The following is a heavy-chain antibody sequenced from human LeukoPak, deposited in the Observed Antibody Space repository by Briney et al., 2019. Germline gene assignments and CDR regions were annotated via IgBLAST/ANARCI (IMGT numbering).Heavy chain of an antibody. Sequence: PGGSLRLSCAASGFTFSHYWMHWVRHAPGKGLVWVSRIDSDGSSTSYADSVKGRFTISRDNAKNTLYLQMNSLRAEDTAVYYCAKVSSGWFSPNFDYWGQGTLVTVSS. CDR2: IDSDGSST. D-gene: IGHD6-19*01. V-gene: IGHV3-74*01. CDR1: GFTFSHYW. CDR3: AKVSSGWFSPNFDY. J-gene: IGHJ4*02.